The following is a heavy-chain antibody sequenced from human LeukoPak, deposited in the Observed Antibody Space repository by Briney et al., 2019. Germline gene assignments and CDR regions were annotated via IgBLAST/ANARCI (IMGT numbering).Heavy chain of an antibody. Sequence: PGGSLRLSCVASGFTFSTYTMNWVRPAPGKGLEWVSSISRDSTYIYSADSVKGRFTVSRDDAKSSLFLQMNSLGAEDTAVYYCARERITMVRGVHTNWFDPWGQGTLVTVSS. V-gene: IGHV3-21*01. CDR3: ARERITMVRGVHTNWFDP. J-gene: IGHJ5*02. CDR2: ISRDSTYI. CDR1: GFTFSTYT. D-gene: IGHD3-10*01.